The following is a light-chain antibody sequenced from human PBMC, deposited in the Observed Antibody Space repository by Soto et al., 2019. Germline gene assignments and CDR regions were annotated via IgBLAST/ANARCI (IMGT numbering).Light chain of an antibody. CDR1: NIGSKS. J-gene: IGLJ1*01. V-gene: IGLV3-21*04. CDR3: QVWDSSIDHYV. Sequence: SYELTQPPSVSVAPGKTARITCGGNNIGSKSVHWCQQKPGQAPVLVIYYDSDRPSGIPERFSGSNSGNTATLTISRVEAGDEADYYCQVWDSSIDHYVFGTGTKVTVL. CDR2: YDS.